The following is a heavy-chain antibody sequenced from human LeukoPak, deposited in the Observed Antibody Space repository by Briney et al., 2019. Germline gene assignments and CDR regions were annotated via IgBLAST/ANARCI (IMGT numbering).Heavy chain of an antibody. CDR2: IYTSGST. CDR1: GGSISSGSYY. Sequence: SETLSLTCTVSGGSISSGSYYWSWIRQPAGKGLEWIGRIYTSGSTNYNPSLKSRVTISVDTSKNQFSLKLSSVTAADTAVYYCASTTVTTGADYYYYYYMDVWGKGTTVTVSS. D-gene: IGHD4-17*01. V-gene: IGHV4-61*02. J-gene: IGHJ6*03. CDR3: ASTTVTTGADYYYYYYMDV.